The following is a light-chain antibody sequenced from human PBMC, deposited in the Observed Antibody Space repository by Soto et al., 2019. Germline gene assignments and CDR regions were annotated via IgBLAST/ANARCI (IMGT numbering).Light chain of an antibody. CDR1: QSISSW. Sequence: DIQMIQPPSTLSASVGDRVTITCRSSQSISSWLAWYQQKPGKAPKPLIYKASGLESGVPSRFCGSGSGTEFTLTISSLQSEDFALYYCQHYNNGPRFGQATKVDIK. CDR2: KAS. J-gene: IGKJ1*01. V-gene: IGKV1-5*03. CDR3: QHYNNGPR.